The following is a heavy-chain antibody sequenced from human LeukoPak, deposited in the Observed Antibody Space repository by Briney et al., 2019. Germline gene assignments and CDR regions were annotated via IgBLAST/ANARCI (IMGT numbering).Heavy chain of an antibody. V-gene: IGHV4-39*01. D-gene: IGHD2-15*01. J-gene: IGHJ4*02. CDR1: GDSITRSTYY. CDR2: FYKSGNK. CDR3: ASRSGVYGGTWFDN. Sequence: SETLSLTCNVSGDSITRSTYYWAWIRQTPGQTLEYIVSFYKSGNKYYNPAVKSRVTISVDSSKNQFSLHFTSVTHALTALYYCASRSGVYGGTWFDNWGQGSLVTVSS.